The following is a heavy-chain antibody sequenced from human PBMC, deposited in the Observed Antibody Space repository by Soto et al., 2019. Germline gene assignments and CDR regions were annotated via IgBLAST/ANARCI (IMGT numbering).Heavy chain of an antibody. V-gene: IGHV1-18*01. Sequence: QVQLVQSGAEVKKPGASVKVSCKASGYIFTSYGISWVRQAPGQGLEWMGWISVYYGNTNYAQKHQGRVTMTTDTSTSTAYMELRSLRSYDTAVYYCARCLRGAGTVYYYGMDVWGQGTTVTVSS. CDR1: GYIFTSYG. J-gene: IGHJ6*02. D-gene: IGHD6-19*01. CDR2: ISVYYGNT. CDR3: ARCLRGAGTVYYYGMDV.